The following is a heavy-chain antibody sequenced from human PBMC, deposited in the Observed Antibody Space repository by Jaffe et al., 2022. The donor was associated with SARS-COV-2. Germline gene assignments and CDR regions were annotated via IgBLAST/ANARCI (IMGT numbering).Heavy chain of an antibody. J-gene: IGHJ4*02. CDR2: IKQDGSEK. CDR1: GFTFSSYW. Sequence: EVQLVESGGGLVQPGGSLRLSCAASGFTFSSYWMSWVRQAPGKGLEWVANIKQDGSEKYYVDSVKGRFTISRDNAKNSLYLQMNSLRAEDTAVYYCAREGEYDSSGYYYVPSISFDYWGQGTLVTVSS. V-gene: IGHV3-7*01. D-gene: IGHD3-22*01. CDR3: AREGEYDSSGYYYVPSISFDY.